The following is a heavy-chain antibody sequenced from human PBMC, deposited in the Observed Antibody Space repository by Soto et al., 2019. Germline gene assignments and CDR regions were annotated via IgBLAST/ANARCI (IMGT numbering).Heavy chain of an antibody. V-gene: IGHV3-7*01. D-gene: IGHD5-12*01. CDR3: ARDPAPVGYRGLDV. J-gene: IGHJ6*02. CDR1: GFTFSSSW. Sequence: GGSLRLSCAASGFTFSSSWMTWVRQAPGKGLAWVANIKEDGSEKYYVDSVKGRFTISRDNTNESLYLQMNSLRAEDTAVYYCARDPAPVGYRGLDVWGQGTTVTVS. CDR2: IKEDGSEK.